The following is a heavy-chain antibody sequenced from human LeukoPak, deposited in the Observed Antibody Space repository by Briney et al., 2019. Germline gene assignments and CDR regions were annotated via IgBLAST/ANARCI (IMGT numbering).Heavy chain of an antibody. Sequence: GGSLRLSCAVSGFTVSSIYMSWVSQAPGKGLEWVSFIYSDGNTYYADSVKGRFTLSRDSSRNTLYLQMNSLRVDDTAVYYCAGDTHSSSWYDHWGQGTLVTVSS. V-gene: IGHV3-53*01. CDR2: IYSDGNT. CDR3: AGDTHSSSWYDH. D-gene: IGHD6-19*01. J-gene: IGHJ5*02. CDR1: GFTVSSIY.